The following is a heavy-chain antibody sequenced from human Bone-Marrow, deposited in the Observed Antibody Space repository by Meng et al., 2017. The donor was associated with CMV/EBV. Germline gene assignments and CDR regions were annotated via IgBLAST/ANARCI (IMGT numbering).Heavy chain of an antibody. CDR1: GGSISSSNW. CDR3: ARDYEYVWGTLGY. D-gene: IGHD3-16*01. CDR2: IYHSGST. J-gene: IGHJ4*02. Sequence: SETLSLTCAVSGGSISSSNWWSWVRQPPGKGLEWIGEIYHSGSTNYNPSLKSRLTISIDTSSNQFSLKLRSVTAADTAVYYCARDYEYVWGTLGYWGEGTLVTVSS. V-gene: IGHV4-4*02.